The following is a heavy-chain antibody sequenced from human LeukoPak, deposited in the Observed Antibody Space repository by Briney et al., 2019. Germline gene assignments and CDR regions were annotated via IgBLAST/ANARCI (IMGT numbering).Heavy chain of an antibody. CDR1: GYTFTSYD. Sequence: ASVKVSCKASGYTFTSYDINWVRQATGQGLEWMGWMNPNSGNTGYAQKFQGRVTMTRNTSISTAYMELSSLRSEDTAVYYCARVLGSAWIQLWLPYYYGMDVRGQGTTVTVSS. D-gene: IGHD5-18*01. J-gene: IGHJ6*02. CDR2: MNPNSGNT. V-gene: IGHV1-8*01. CDR3: ARVLGSAWIQLWLPYYYGMDV.